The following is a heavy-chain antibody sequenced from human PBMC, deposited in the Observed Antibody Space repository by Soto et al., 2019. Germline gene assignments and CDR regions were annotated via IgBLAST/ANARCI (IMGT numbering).Heavy chain of an antibody. V-gene: IGHV1-69*08. J-gene: IGHJ4*02. CDR1: GGTFSSYT. CDR3: ARDDGWGWLRFDY. Sequence: QVQLVQSGAEVKKPGSSVKVSCKASGGTFSSYTISWVRQAPGQGLEWMGRIIPILGIANYAQKFQGRVTITADKSTSTAYMELSSLRSEDTAVYYCARDDGWGWLRFDYWGRGTLVTVSS. CDR2: IIPILGIA. D-gene: IGHD3-16*01.